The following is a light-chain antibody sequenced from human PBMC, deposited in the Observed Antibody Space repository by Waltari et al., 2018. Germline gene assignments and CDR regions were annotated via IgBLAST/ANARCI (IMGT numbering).Light chain of an antibody. V-gene: IGLV1-44*01. J-gene: IGLJ2*01. CDR3: TTWDASLNGVL. CDR2: RND. Sequence: QSVLTQPPSASGTPGQRVTISCSGRGSTIGANPVNWYQQLPGTAPNLLMYRNDERPSGVPDRFSGSKSGTSASLAISGLQSEDEADYYCTTWDASLNGVLFGAGTKLTVL. CDR1: GSTIGANP.